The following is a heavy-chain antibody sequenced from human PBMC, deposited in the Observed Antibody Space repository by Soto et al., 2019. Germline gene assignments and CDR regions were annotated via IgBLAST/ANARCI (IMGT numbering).Heavy chain of an antibody. CDR2: INHSGST. J-gene: IGHJ5*02. Sequence: QVQLQQWGAGLLKPSETLSLTCAVYGGSFSGYYWSWIRQPPGKGLEWIGEINHSGSTNYNPSLKRRVTISVDTSKNQFSLKLSSVTAADTAVYYCARGAWGYSYGWGRNWFDPWGQGTLVTVSS. D-gene: IGHD5-18*01. CDR1: GGSFSGYY. V-gene: IGHV4-34*01. CDR3: ARGAWGYSYGWGRNWFDP.